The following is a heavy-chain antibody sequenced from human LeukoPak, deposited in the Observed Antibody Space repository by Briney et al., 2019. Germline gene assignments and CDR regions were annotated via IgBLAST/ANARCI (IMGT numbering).Heavy chain of an antibody. CDR2: IKPDGSEH. CDR3: ARHGPHNFDY. J-gene: IGHJ4*02. Sequence: PGGSLRLSCAASGFTFSNYWMAWVRQAPGKGLEWVANIKPDGSEHYYVDSVKGRFTISRDNAKNSLDLQMNSLRAEDTAVYYCARHGPHNFDYWGQGTLVTVSS. V-gene: IGHV3-7*01. CDR1: GFTFSNYW.